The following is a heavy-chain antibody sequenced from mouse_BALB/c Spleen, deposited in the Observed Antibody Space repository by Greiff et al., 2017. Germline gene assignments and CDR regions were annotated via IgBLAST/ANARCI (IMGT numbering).Heavy chain of an antibody. J-gene: IGHJ4*01. CDR3: ARHGNYG. CDR2: ISSGGSYT. D-gene: IGHD2-1*01. V-gene: IGHV5-6*03. CDR1: GFTFSSYG. Sequence: EVKLVESGGGLVKPGGSLKLSCAASGFTFSSYGMSWVRQTPDKRLEWVATISSGGSYTYYPDSVKGRFTISRDNAKNTLYLQMSSLKSEDTAMYYCARHGNYGWGQGTSVTVSS.